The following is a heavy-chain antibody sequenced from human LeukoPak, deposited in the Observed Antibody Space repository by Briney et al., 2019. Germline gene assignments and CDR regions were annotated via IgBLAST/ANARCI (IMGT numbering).Heavy chain of an antibody. V-gene: IGHV3-48*03. CDR2: TSSSGSSK. CDR3: ARDHHSPSILNKFDY. CDR1: GFTFSSYE. J-gene: IGHJ4*02. D-gene: IGHD1-14*01. Sequence: GGSLRLPCAASGFTFSSYEMNWVRQAPGKGLEWVSYTSSSGSSKYYADSVKGRFTISRDNAKNSLYLQMNSLRAEDTAVYYCARDHHSPSILNKFDYWGQGTLVTVSS.